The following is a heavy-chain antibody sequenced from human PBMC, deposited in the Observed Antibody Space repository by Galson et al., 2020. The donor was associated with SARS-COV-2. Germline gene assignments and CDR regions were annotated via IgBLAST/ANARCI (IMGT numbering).Heavy chain of an antibody. D-gene: IGHD6-13*01. CDR3: ASVHSSSWTRYQDFDY. V-gene: IGHV1-2*02. Sequence: ASVKVSCKASGYTFTGSYMHWVRQAPGQGLEWMGWINPNSGGTNYAQKFQGRVTMTRDTSISTAYMELSRLRSDDTAVYYCASVHSSSWTRYQDFDYWGQGTLVTVSS. CDR1: GYTFTGSY. J-gene: IGHJ4*02. CDR2: INPNSGGT.